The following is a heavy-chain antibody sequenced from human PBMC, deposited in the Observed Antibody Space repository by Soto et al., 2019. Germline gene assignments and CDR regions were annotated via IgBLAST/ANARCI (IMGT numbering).Heavy chain of an antibody. CDR3: TTGGETMDV. CDR1: GFTFSHAW. D-gene: IGHD2-21*01. V-gene: IGHV3-15*01. J-gene: IGHJ6*02. CDR2: IKSKTDGGTA. Sequence: GGSLRLSCAASGFTFSHAWMSWVRQAPGKGLEWVGRIKSKTDGGTADYAAPVKGRFTISRDDPENTLYLQMIRLKTEDTAEYYCTTGGETMDVWGQGTTVTVSS.